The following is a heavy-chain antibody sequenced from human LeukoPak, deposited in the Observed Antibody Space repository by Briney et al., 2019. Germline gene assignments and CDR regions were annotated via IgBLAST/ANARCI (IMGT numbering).Heavy chain of an antibody. V-gene: IGHV3-21*01. J-gene: IGHJ4*02. CDR3: ARGLPTLN. CDR1: GFIFSRNS. CDR2: ISSSSDYI. Sequence: GGSLRLPCAASGFIFSRNSMNWVRQAPGKGLQWVSSISSSSDYIYYADSVRGRFTISRDNAKNSVFLQMNSLRAEDTAVYYCARGLPTLNWGQGTLVTVSS.